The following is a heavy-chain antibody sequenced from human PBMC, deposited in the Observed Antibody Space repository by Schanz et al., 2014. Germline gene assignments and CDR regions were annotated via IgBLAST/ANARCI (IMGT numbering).Heavy chain of an antibody. CDR1: GFTFSSYA. D-gene: IGHD2-8*02. CDR2: IGSSSSRI. CDR3: AKSLESCPGGRCSRGYFDY. V-gene: IGHV3-23*01. J-gene: IGHJ4*02. Sequence: VQLLESGGGLVQPGGSLRLSCAASGFTFSSYAMSWVRQAPGKGLEWISYIGSSSSRIDHADSVKGRFTISRDNFKGALYLQMSSLRAEDTAVYYCAKSLESCPGGRCSRGYFDYWGQGTLVTVSS.